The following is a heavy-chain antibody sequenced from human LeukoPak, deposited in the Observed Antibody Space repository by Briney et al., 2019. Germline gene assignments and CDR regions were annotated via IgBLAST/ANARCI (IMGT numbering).Heavy chain of an antibody. CDR2: INTDGSTT. V-gene: IGHV3-74*01. CDR1: GFTFSNDW. D-gene: IGHD1-26*01. Sequence: GGSLRLSCAASGFTFSNDWMHWVRQAPGKGLVWVSRINTDGSTTTYADSVKGRFTISRDNAKNTLYLQMNSLRVEDTAVYYCARGRGGSCHCWGQGTLVTVSS. CDR3: ARGRGGSCHC. J-gene: IGHJ4*02.